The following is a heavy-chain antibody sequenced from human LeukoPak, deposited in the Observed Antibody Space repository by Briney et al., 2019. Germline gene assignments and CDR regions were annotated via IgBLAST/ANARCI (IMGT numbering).Heavy chain of an antibody. D-gene: IGHD1-26*01. Sequence: GGSLRLSCAASGFTFSDYYMSWIRQAPGKGLEWVSYISSSGSTIYYADSVKGRFTISRDNAKNSLYLQMNSLRAEDTAVYYCARVGARWELVNLDFDYWGQGTLVTVSS. CDR3: ARVGARWELVNLDFDY. V-gene: IGHV3-11*04. CDR1: GFTFSDYY. J-gene: IGHJ4*02. CDR2: ISSSGSTI.